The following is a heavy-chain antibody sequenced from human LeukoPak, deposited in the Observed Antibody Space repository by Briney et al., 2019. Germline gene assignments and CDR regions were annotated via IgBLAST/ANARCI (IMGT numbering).Heavy chain of an antibody. D-gene: IGHD2-15*01. CDR3: AREYCSGGSCYPLDYFDY. CDR1: GFTFSSYG. J-gene: IGHJ4*02. Sequence: PGGSLRLSCAASGFTFSSYGMHWVRQAPGKGLEWVAVIWYDGSNKYYADSVKGRFTISRYNSKNTLYLQMNSLRAEDTAVYYCAREYCSGGSCYPLDYFDYWGQGTLVTVSS. CDR2: IWYDGSNK. V-gene: IGHV3-33*01.